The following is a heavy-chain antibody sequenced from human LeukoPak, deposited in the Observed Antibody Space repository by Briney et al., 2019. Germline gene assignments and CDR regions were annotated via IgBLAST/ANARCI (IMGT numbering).Heavy chain of an antibody. J-gene: IGHJ4*02. CDR2: ISGSGGST. Sequence: PGGSLRLSCAASGFTFSSYAMSWVRQAPGKGLEWVSAISGSGGSTYYVDSVKGRFTISRDNSKNTLYLQMNSLRAEDTAVYYCAKVMFSSYYFDYWGQGTLVTVSS. V-gene: IGHV3-23*01. CDR3: AKVMFSSYYFDY. CDR1: GFTFSSYA. D-gene: IGHD3-16*01.